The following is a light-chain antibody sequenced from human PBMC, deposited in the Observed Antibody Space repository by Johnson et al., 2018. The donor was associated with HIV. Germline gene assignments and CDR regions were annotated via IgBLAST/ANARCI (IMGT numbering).Light chain of an antibody. V-gene: IGLV1-51*01. J-gene: IGLJ1*01. Sequence: QSVLTQPPSVSAAPGQKVTISCSGSSSNNGNSYVSWYQQLPGTAPKLLIYGNNKRPSGIPDRFSGSKSGTSATLGISGLRAEDEADYLCAAWDDKLNGTYVFGTGTKVTVL. CDR3: AAWDDKLNGTYV. CDR1: SSNNGNSY. CDR2: GNN.